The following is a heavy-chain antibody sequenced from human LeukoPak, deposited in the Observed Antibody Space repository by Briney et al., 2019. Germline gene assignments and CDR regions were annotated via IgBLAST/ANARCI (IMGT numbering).Heavy chain of an antibody. CDR1: GFTFSSYS. V-gene: IGHV3-21*01. CDR2: ISSSSSYI. CDR3: ARDRGHSYGSGFDY. D-gene: IGHD5-18*01. J-gene: IGHJ4*02. Sequence: PGGSLRLSCAASGFTFSSYSMNWVRQAPGKGLEWVSSISSSSSYIYYADSVKGRFTISRDNAKNSLYLQMNSLRAEDTAVYYCARDRGHSYGSGFDYWGQGTLVTVSS.